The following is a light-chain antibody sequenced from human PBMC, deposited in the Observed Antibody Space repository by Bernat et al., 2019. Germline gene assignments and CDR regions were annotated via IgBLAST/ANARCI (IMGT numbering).Light chain of an antibody. Sequence: EIVLTQSPGTLSLSLGERATLSCRASQSVSNTYLAWYRQKPGQAPRLLIYGASTRATGIADRFSGSGSGTDFTFTISRLEPEDFAVYYCQQYGSSSSLTFGGGTRVEIK. CDR3: QQYGSSSSLT. CDR1: QSVSNTY. J-gene: IGKJ4*01. V-gene: IGKV3-20*01. CDR2: GAS.